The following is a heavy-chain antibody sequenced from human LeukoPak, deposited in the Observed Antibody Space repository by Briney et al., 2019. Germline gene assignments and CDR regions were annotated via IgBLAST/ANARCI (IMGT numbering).Heavy chain of an antibody. V-gene: IGHV4-59*01. CDR1: GGSSYY. J-gene: IGHJ5*02. CDR2: IYYSGST. D-gene: IGHD2-2*01. CDR3: ARVLHCSSTSCYAGLNWFDP. Sequence: PSETLSLTCTVSGGSSYYWSWIRQPPGKGLEWIGYIYYSGSTNYNPSLKSRVTISVDTSKNQFSLKLSSVTAADTAVYYCARVLHCSSTSCYAGLNWFDPWGQGTLVTVSS.